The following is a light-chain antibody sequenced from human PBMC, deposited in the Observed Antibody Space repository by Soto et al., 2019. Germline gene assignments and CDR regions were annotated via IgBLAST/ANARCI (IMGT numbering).Light chain of an antibody. J-gene: IGKJ2*01. CDR2: DAS. Sequence: EIVLTQSPATLSLSPGERATLSCRASQSISSYLAWFQQKPGQAPRLLIYDASSRATGIPARFSGSGSGTDFTLTISSVEYEDSAAYYCQQRYKRYTFGQGTKLEIK. V-gene: IGKV3-11*01. CDR3: QQRYKRYT. CDR1: QSISSY.